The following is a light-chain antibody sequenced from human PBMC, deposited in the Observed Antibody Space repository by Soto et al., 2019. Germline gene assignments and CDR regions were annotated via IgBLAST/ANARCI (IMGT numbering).Light chain of an antibody. J-gene: IGKJ1*01. CDR2: EAS. CDR3: QQYNSYLT. CDR1: QSISSW. Sequence: DIQMTQSPSTLSASVGDRVTITCRASQSISSWLAWYQQKPGKAPKLLIYEASSLESGLPSRFSGSGSGTEFTLTISRLQPDFFASYYCQQYNSYLTFGQGTKVEIK. V-gene: IGKV1-5*03.